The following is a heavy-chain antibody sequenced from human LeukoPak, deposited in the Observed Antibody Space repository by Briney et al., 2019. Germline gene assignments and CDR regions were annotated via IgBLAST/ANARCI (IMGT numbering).Heavy chain of an antibody. CDR3: TRELSGSQDY. D-gene: IGHD3-22*01. J-gene: IGHJ4*02. V-gene: IGHV4-39*07. CDR2: IYYSGST. CDR1: GGSISSSSYY. Sequence: SETLSLTCTVSGGSISSSSYYWGWIRQPPGKGLEWIGSIYYSGSTYYNPSLKSRVTISVDTSKNQFSLKLSSVTAADTAVYYCTRELSGSQDYWGQGTLVTVSS.